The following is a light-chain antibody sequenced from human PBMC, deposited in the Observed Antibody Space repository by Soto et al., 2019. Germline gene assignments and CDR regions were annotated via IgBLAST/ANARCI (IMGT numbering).Light chain of an antibody. Sequence: QSVLTQPASVSGSPGQSITISCSGTSSDIGSYDHVAWYQQFPGKSPKLIIYAVSDRPSGVSDRFSGSKSGISASLTISGLQAEDEADYYCCSYAGSYTLVFGTGTKVTVL. V-gene: IGLV2-14*03. J-gene: IGLJ1*01. CDR3: CSYAGSYTLV. CDR1: SSDIGSYDH. CDR2: AVS.